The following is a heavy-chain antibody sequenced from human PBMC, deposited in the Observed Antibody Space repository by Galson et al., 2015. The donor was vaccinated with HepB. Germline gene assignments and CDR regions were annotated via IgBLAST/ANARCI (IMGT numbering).Heavy chain of an antibody. D-gene: IGHD2-15*01. Sequence: SLRLSCAASGFTFSSYSMNWVRQAPGKGLEWVSSISSSSSYIYYADSVKGRFTISRDNAKNSLYLQMNSLRAEDTAVYYCARPDCSGGSCYSYYWGQGTLVTVSS. CDR2: ISSSSSYI. CDR3: ARPDCSGGSCYSYY. J-gene: IGHJ4*02. V-gene: IGHV3-21*01. CDR1: GFTFSSYS.